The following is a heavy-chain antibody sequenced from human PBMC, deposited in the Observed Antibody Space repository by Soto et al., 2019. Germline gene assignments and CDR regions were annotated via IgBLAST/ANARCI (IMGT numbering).Heavy chain of an antibody. CDR2: ISYDGINK. CDR1: GFTFSRYA. J-gene: IGHJ4*02. D-gene: IGHD2-2*02. CDR3: ARARDQLLYSFDY. V-gene: IGHV3-30-3*01. Sequence: WGSLRLSCAASGFTFSRYAMHCVRQAPCKGLEWVAVISYDGINKYYADSVKGRFTISRDNSKNTLYLQMNSLRAEYTAVYYCARARDQLLYSFDYWGQGTQVTVSS.